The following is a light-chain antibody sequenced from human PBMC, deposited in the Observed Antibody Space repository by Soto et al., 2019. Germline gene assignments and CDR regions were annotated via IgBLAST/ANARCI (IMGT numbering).Light chain of an antibody. J-gene: IGKJ5*01. CDR3: QQADTLPIT. Sequence: DIQMTQSPSSVSASVGDRITITCRASQDISTWVAWYQLKPGKAPKLLIFAASTLQSGVPSRFSGSGSRTDFTLTITDLQPEDVATYYCQQADTLPITFGQGTRLEI. CDR1: QDISTW. V-gene: IGKV1-12*01. CDR2: AAS.